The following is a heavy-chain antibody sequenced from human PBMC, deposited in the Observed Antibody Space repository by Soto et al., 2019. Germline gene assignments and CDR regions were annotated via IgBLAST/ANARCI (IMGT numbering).Heavy chain of an antibody. D-gene: IGHD3-16*01. CDR3: VCGGNFFVY. CDR1: GFTFSTYW. V-gene: IGHV3-7*01. J-gene: IGHJ4*02. Sequence: EVQLVESGGGLVQPGGSLRLSCAASGFTFSTYWMTWVRRPPGKGLEWVANLDQDGSERYYVDSVRGRVTISRDNAKNSLYLQMNSLRAEDTAVYYCVCGGNFFVYWGQGTLVTVSP. CDR2: LDQDGSER.